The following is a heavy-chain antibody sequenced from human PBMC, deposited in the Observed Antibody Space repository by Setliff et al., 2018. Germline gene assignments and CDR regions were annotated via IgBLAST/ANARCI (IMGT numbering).Heavy chain of an antibody. CDR3: AKAGGAVFGMDYLDS. CDR2: IKQDGSDK. V-gene: IGHV3-7*03. Sequence: ETLSLTCAVSGYSISSGYYWGWVRQAPGKGLEWVANIKQDGSDKYYVDSVKGRFTISRDNAKNSLYLEMISLRVEDTAVYFCAKAGGAVFGMDYLDSCGQGTLVTVSS. CDR1: GYSISSGYY. D-gene: IGHD3-3*01. J-gene: IGHJ4*02.